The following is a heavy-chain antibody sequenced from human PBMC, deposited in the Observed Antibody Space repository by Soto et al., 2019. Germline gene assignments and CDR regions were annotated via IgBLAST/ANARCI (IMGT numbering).Heavy chain of an antibody. Sequence: SETLSLTCSVSGASISNFYWSWIRQSAGKGLEWIGRLYTRGTTDYNPSLKSRVTMSIDTSKNRVSLSLTSVTAADTAVYYCAKGGTYYFDCWGQGIVVTVSS. CDR1: GASISNFY. D-gene: IGHD3-16*01. J-gene: IGHJ4*02. CDR2: LYTRGTT. V-gene: IGHV4-4*07. CDR3: AKGGTYYFDC.